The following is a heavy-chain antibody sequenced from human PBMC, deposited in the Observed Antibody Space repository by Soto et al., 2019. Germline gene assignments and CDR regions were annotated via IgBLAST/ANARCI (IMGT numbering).Heavy chain of an antibody. Sequence: EASVKVSCKASGGTFSSYAISWVRQAPGQGLEWMGWISAYNGNTNYAQKLQGRVTMTTDTSTSTAYMELRSLRSDDTAVYYCAREPNYFDYWGQGTLVTVSS. CDR1: GGTFSSYA. V-gene: IGHV1-18*01. J-gene: IGHJ4*02. CDR2: ISAYNGNT. CDR3: AREPNYFDY.